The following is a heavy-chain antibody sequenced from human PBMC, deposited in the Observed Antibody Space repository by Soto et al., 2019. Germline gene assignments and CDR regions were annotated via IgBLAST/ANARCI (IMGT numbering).Heavy chain of an antibody. CDR2: IIPIFGTA. D-gene: IGHD3-22*01. V-gene: IGHV1-69*13. CDR3: ARILLYYDSSRGYFDY. J-gene: IGHJ4*02. CDR1: GGTFSSYA. Sequence: ASVKVSCKASGGTFSSYAISWVRQAPGQGLEWMGGIIPIFGTANYAQKFQGRVTITADESTSTAYMELSSLRSEDTAVYYCARILLYYDSSRGYFDYWGQGTLVTVSS.